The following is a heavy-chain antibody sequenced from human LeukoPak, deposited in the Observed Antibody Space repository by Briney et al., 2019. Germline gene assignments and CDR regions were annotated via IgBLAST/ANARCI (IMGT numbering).Heavy chain of an antibody. V-gene: IGHV3-74*01. Sequence: GGSLRLSCAASGFTFSSYWMHWVRQAPGKGLVWVSRINSDGSSTSYADSVKGRFTISRDNAKNTLYLQMNSLRAEDTAVYYCARAWRASYNWFDPWGQGTLVTVSS. CDR2: INSDGSST. CDR3: ARAWRASYNWFDP. J-gene: IGHJ5*02. CDR1: GFTFSSYW. D-gene: IGHD2-2*01.